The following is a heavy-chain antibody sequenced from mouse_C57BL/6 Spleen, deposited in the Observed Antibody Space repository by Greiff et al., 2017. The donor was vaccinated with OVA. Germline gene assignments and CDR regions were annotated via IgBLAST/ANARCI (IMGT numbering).Heavy chain of an antibody. J-gene: IGHJ4*01. CDR3: ARQLLRYGYYAMDY. D-gene: IGHD1-1*01. Sequence: VKLMESGPGLVAPSQSLSITCTVSGFSLTSYGVHWVRQPPGKGLEWLVVIWSDGSTTYNSALKSRLSISKDNSKSQVFLKMNSLQTDDTAMYYCARQLLRYGYYAMDYWGQGTSVTVSS. V-gene: IGHV2-6-1*01. CDR1: GFSLTSYG. CDR2: IWSDGST.